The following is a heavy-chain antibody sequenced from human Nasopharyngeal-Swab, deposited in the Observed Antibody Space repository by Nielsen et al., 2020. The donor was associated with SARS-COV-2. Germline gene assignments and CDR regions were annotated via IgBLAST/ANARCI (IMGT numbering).Heavy chain of an antibody. CDR1: GYTFTSYY. Sequence: ASVKVSCKASGYTFTSYYMHWVRQAPGQGLEWMGIINPSGGSTSYAQKFQGRVTMTRDTSTSTVYMELSSLRSKDTAVYYCARAEMRTTVTTYWNYWGQETLVTVSS. D-gene: IGHD4-17*01. CDR3: ARAEMRTTVTTYWNY. J-gene: IGHJ4*02. V-gene: IGHV1-46*01. CDR2: INPSGGST.